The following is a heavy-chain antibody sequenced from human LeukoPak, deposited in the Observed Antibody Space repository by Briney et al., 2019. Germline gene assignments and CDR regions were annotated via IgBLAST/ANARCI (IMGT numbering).Heavy chain of an antibody. CDR1: GFTFDSYA. CDR3: AKHQLSDSGAYNLIFDY. J-gene: IGHJ4*02. Sequence: GGSLRHSCAASGFTFDSYAMNWVRQAPGKGLEWVSLITGSGDSTHYADSVKGRFIISRDNSKNTLYLQMDSLSAEDTAVYYCAKHQLSDSGAYNLIFDYWGQGTPVTVSS. CDR2: ITGSGDST. V-gene: IGHV3-23*01. D-gene: IGHD3-10*01.